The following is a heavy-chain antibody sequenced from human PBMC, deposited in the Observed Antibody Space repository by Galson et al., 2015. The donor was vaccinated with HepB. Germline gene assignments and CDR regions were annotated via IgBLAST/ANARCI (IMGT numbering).Heavy chain of an antibody. D-gene: IGHD5-24*01. Sequence: ETLSLTCTVSGGSISSSSYYWGWIRQPPGKGLEWIGSIYYSGSTYYNPSLKSRVTISVDTSKDQFSLKLSSVTAADTAVYYCARHPVEMATNTAFDIWGQGTMVTVSS. J-gene: IGHJ3*02. CDR2: IYYSGST. CDR3: ARHPVEMATNTAFDI. V-gene: IGHV4-39*01. CDR1: GGSISSSSYY.